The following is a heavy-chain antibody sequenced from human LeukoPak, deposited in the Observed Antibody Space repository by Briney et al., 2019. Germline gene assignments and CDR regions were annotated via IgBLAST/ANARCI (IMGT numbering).Heavy chain of an antibody. CDR2: IYYSGST. Sequence: PSETLSLTCTVSGGSISSGGYYWSWIRQHPGKGLEWIGYIYYSGSTYYNPSLKSRVTISVDTSKNQFSLKLSSVTAADMAVYYCARGRDVDYYYYYMDVWGKGTTVTVSS. V-gene: IGHV4-31*03. CDR3: ARGRDVDYYYYYMDV. J-gene: IGHJ6*03. CDR1: GGSISSGGYY.